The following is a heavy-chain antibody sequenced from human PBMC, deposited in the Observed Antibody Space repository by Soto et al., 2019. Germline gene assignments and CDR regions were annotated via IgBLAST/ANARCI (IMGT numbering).Heavy chain of an antibody. CDR2: ISSSSSYI. J-gene: IGHJ3*02. CDR3: ARAPEYYDFWSGYGNPSDDAFDI. V-gene: IGHV3-21*01. CDR1: GFTFSSYS. D-gene: IGHD3-3*01. Sequence: GGSLRLSCAASGFTFSSYSMNWVRQAPGKGLEWVSSISSSSSYIYYADSVKGRFTISRDNAKNALYLQMNSRRAEDTAVYYCARAPEYYDFWSGYGNPSDDAFDIWGQGTMVTVSS.